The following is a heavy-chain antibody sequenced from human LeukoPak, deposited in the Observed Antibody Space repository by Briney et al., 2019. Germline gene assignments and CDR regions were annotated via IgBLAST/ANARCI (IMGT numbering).Heavy chain of an antibody. CDR1: NFTFSGFG. CDR2: ISFDGSNK. D-gene: IGHD3-16*01. Sequence: GGSLRLSCTASNFTFSGFGMHWVRQAPGKGLEWVAVISFDGSNKYYADSVKGRFTISRDNSKNTLYLQMNSLRAEDTAVYYCAREELGSSLGFDPWGQGTLVTVSS. J-gene: IGHJ5*02. V-gene: IGHV3-30*03. CDR3: AREELGSSLGFDP.